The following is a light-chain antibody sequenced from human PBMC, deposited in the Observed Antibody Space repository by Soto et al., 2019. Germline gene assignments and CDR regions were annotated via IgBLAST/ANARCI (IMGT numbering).Light chain of an antibody. J-gene: IGLJ2*01. Sequence: QSALTQPPSASGSPGQSVTISCTGTSSDVGAYNSVSWYQQHPGKAPKPLIYGVSTRPSGVPDRFSGSKSGNTASLTVSGLQAEDEADYYCSSYAGRNNPLVFGGGTQLTVL. V-gene: IGLV2-8*01. CDR2: GVS. CDR1: SSDVGAYNS. CDR3: SSYAGRNNPLV.